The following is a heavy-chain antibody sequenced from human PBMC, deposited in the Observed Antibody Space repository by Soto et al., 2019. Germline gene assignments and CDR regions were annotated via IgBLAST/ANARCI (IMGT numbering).Heavy chain of an antibody. J-gene: IGHJ4*02. D-gene: IGHD2-15*01. CDR3: AKADICSGGSCYIYFDY. Sequence: LRLSCAASGFTFSSYAMSWVRQAPGKGLEWVSAISGSGGSTYYADSVKGRFTISRDNSKNTLYLQMNSLRAEDTAVYYCAKADICSGGSCYIYFDYWGQGTLVTVSS. CDR1: GFTFSSYA. V-gene: IGHV3-23*01. CDR2: ISGSGGST.